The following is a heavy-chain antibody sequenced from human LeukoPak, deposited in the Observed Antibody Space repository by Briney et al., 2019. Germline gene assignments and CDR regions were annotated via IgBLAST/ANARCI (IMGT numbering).Heavy chain of an antibody. V-gene: IGHV3-7*01. D-gene: IGHD3-22*01. CDR2: IKDDGRDK. CDR3: ARGQLADSY. Sequence: GGSLRLSCVVSGLTFSNYWMTWVRQAPGKGLEWVANIKDDGRDKNYVASVKGRFTISRDNAKNSVYLQMNSLRAEDTAVYYCARGQLADSYWGQGALVTVSS. J-gene: IGHJ4*02. CDR1: GLTFSNYW.